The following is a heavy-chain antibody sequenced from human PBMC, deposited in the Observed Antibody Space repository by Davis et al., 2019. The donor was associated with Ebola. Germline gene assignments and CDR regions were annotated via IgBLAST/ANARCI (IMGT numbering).Heavy chain of an antibody. Sequence: ASVKVSCKASGYTFTSYDINWVRQATGQGLEWMGWMNPNSGNTGYAQKFQGRVTMTRNTPISTAYMELRSLRSDDTAVYYCARVRYCSSTSCFYYYYYGMDVWGQGTTVTVSS. J-gene: IGHJ6*02. CDR2: MNPNSGNT. D-gene: IGHD2-2*01. CDR3: ARVRYCSSTSCFYYYYYGMDV. CDR1: GYTFTSYD. V-gene: IGHV1-8*01.